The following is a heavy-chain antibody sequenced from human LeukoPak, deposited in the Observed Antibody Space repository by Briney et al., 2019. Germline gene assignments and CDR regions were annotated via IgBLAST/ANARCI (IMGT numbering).Heavy chain of an antibody. CDR2: ISGSGGST. Sequence: PGGSLRLSCAASGFTFSSYAMSWVRQAPGKGLEWVSAISGSGGSTYYADSVKGRFTISRVNSKNTLYLQMNSLRAEDTAVYYCAKDISYDILTGYYPYYFDYWGQGTLVTVSS. CDR3: AKDISYDILTGYYPYYFDY. D-gene: IGHD3-9*01. J-gene: IGHJ4*02. V-gene: IGHV3-23*01. CDR1: GFTFSSYA.